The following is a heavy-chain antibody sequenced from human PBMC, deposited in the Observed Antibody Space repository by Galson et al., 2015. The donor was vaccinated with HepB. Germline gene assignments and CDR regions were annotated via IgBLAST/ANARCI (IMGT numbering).Heavy chain of an antibody. V-gene: IGHV3-21*01. CDR1: GFTFSSYS. CDR3: AREGEEQWLVLSQTYYYGMDV. D-gene: IGHD6-19*01. J-gene: IGHJ6*02. Sequence: SLRLSCAASGFTFSSYSMNWVRQAPGKGLEWVSSISSSSSYIYYADSVKGRFTISRDNAKNSLYLQMNSLRAEDTAVYYCAREGEEQWLVLSQTYYYGMDVWGQGTTVTVSS. CDR2: ISSSSSYI.